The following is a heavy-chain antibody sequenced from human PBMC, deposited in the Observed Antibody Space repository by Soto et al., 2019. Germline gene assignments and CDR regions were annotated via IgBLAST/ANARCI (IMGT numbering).Heavy chain of an antibody. CDR3: AKPTFWYSSGWFDAFDI. CDR1: GYTFTSYY. J-gene: IGHJ3*02. Sequence: ASVKVSCKASGYTFTSYYMHWVRQAPGQGLEWMGIINPSGGSTSYAQKFQGRVTMTRDTSTSTVYMELSSLRSEDTAVYYCAKPTFWYSSGWFDAFDIWGQGKMVTVSS. D-gene: IGHD6-19*01. CDR2: INPSGGST. V-gene: IGHV1-46*03.